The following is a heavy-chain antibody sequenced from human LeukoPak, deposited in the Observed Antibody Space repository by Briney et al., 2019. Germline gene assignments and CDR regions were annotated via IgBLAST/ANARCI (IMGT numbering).Heavy chain of an antibody. CDR1: GFTFSSYS. D-gene: IGHD5-12*01. V-gene: IGHV3-48*01. CDR3: AEGYAY. CDR2: ISSSSSTI. Sequence: PGGSLRLSCAASGFTFSSYSMNWVRQAPGKGLEWVSYISSSSSTIYYADSVKGRFTISRDNAKNSLYLQMNSLRAEDTAVYYCAEGYAYWGQGTLVTVSS. J-gene: IGHJ4*02.